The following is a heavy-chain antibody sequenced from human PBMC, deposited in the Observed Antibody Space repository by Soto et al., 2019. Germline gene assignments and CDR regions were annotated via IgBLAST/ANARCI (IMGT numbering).Heavy chain of an antibody. Sequence: PSQTLSLTCVISGDSVSADRVAWNWIRQSPSRGLEWLGRTYYRSKWYCDFAVSVKSRITINPDTSKNQFSLQLNSVTPEDTAVYYCARDLDGFKFDYWGQGALVTVPS. CDR2: TYYRSKWYC. CDR1: GDSVSADRVA. D-gene: IGHD3-9*01. CDR3: ARDLDGFKFDY. J-gene: IGHJ4*02. V-gene: IGHV6-1*01.